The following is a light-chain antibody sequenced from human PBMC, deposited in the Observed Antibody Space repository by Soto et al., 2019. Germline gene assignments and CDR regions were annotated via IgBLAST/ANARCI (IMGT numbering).Light chain of an antibody. J-gene: IGKJ5*01. Sequence: EIVLTQSPGTLSLSPGETATLACRASQSVRSNYLAWYQQKPGQAPRLLIYGASNRATGIPDRFSGSGSGTEFTLTISRLQSEDFAVYYCQKYNNWPPITFGQGTRLEIK. CDR1: QSVRSNY. V-gene: IGKV3-20*01. CDR2: GAS. CDR3: QKYNNWPPIT.